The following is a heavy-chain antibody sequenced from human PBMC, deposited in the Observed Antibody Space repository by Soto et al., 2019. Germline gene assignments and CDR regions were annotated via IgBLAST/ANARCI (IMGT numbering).Heavy chain of an antibody. J-gene: IGHJ5*02. CDR2: IYYSGST. CDR3: ARHHSPEDYEFWWFDP. D-gene: IGHD4-17*01. CDR1: GGSISSSSYY. Sequence: PSETLSLTCTVSGGSISSSSYYWGWIRQPPGKGLEWIGSIYYSGSTYYNPPLKSRVTISVDTSKNQFSLKLSSVTAADTAVYYCARHHSPEDYEFWWFDPWGQGTLVTVSS. V-gene: IGHV4-39*01.